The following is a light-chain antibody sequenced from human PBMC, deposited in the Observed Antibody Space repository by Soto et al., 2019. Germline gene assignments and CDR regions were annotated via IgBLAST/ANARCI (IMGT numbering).Light chain of an antibody. CDR1: SSDGGGYNY. CDR2: DGS. Sequence: QSALTQPASVSGSPGQSITISCTGTSSDGGGYNYVSWYQQHPGKAPKLMIYDGSNRPSGASNRFSGSKSGNTASLTISGLQAEDEADYYCSSYTGSSTYVVFGGGTKLTV. J-gene: IGLJ2*01. CDR3: SSYTGSSTYVV. V-gene: IGLV2-14*01.